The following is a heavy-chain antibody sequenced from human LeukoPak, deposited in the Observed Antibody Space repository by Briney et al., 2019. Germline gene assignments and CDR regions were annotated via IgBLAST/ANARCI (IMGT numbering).Heavy chain of an antibody. V-gene: IGHV4-34*01. D-gene: IGHD3-10*01. Sequence: SETLSLTCAVYGGSFSGYYWSWIRQPPGKGLEWIGEINLSESTNYHPPLKRRATISVGTSKNQLALTLSSLTDADTPVFYFGRGGYYYGSGSYYTDYWGQGTLVTVSS. J-gene: IGHJ4*02. CDR3: GRGGYYYGSGSYYTDY. CDR1: GGSFSGYY. CDR2: INLSEST.